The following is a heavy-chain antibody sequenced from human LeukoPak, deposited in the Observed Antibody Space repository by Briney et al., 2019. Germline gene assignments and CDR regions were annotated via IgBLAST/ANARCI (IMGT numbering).Heavy chain of an antibody. Sequence: ASVKVSCKASGYTFSNYGISWVRQAPGQGLEWMGWISAYNGNPNYAQKFQGRVTMTTDTSTSTAYMELRSLRSDDTAVYYCARGKGTGTTLYHYYGMDVWGQGTTVTVFS. D-gene: IGHD1-1*01. CDR1: GYTFSNYG. J-gene: IGHJ6*02. V-gene: IGHV1-18*01. CDR3: ARGKGTGTTLYHYYGMDV. CDR2: ISAYNGNP.